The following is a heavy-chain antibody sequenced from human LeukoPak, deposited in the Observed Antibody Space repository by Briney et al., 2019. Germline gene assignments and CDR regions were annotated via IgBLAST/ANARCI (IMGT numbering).Heavy chain of an antibody. CDR1: GGSLSGYY. V-gene: IGHV4-34*01. CDR2: INHSGST. D-gene: IGHD3-10*01. J-gene: IGHJ4*02. CDR3: ARGITMAAVDY. Sequence: SETLSLTCAVYGGSLSGYYWSRIHQPPGKGLEWIGEINHSGSTNYNPSLKSRVTISVDTSKNQFSLKLSSVTAAGTAVYYCARGITMAAVDYWGQGTLVTVSS.